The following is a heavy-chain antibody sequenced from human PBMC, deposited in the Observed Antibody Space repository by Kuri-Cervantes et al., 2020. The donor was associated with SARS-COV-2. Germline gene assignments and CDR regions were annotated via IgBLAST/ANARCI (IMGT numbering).Heavy chain of an antibody. Sequence: ESLKISWTVSGGSISSHYWSWIRQPPGKGLEWIGYIYYSGSTNYNPSLKSRVTISVDTSKNQFSLKLSSVTAADTAVYYCAREGLVTAYYYYMDVWGKGTTVTVSS. CDR1: GGSISSHY. V-gene: IGHV4-59*11. CDR2: IYYSGST. J-gene: IGHJ6*03. CDR3: AREGLVTAYYYYMDV. D-gene: IGHD5-18*01.